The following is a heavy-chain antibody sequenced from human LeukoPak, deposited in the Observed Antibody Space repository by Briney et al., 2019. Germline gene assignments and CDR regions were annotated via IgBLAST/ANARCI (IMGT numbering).Heavy chain of an antibody. CDR2: ISGSGDNT. V-gene: IGHV3-23*01. CDR3: AKAIVVVVASFLFDY. J-gene: IGHJ4*02. CDR1: GFTFTTYA. D-gene: IGHD2-15*01. Sequence: GGSLRLSCVASGFTFTTYAMNWVRQAPGKGLEWVSIISGSGDNTYYAGSVKGRFTISRDNSKNTLYLQMNSLRAEDTAVYYCAKAIVVVVASFLFDYWGQGTLVTVSS.